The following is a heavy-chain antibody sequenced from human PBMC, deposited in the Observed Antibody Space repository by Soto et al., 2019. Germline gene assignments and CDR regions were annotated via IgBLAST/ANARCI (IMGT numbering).Heavy chain of an antibody. CDR2: INAGNGNT. Sequence: ASVKVSCKASGYTFTSYAMHWVRQAPGQRLEWMGWINAGNGNTKYSQKFQGRVTITRDTSASTAYMELSSLRSGDTAVYYCARGRAGAMVLSIGMDVWGQGTTVTVSS. CDR1: GYTFTSYA. D-gene: IGHD5-18*01. V-gene: IGHV1-3*01. J-gene: IGHJ6*02. CDR3: ARGRAGAMVLSIGMDV.